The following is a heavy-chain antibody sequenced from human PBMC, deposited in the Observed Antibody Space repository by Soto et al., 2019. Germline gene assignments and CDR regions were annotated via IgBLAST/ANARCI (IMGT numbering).Heavy chain of an antibody. Sequence: QVQLVESGGGVVQPGRSLRLSCTASGFSFSSYGMHWVRQAPGKGLEWVALISYDGSNRFYADSVKGRFTISRDNSKNTLYLQMNSLRVEDTAVYYCAKDLFSGGSYPNWFDPWGQGTLVTVSS. D-gene: IGHD1-26*01. V-gene: IGHV3-30*18. J-gene: IGHJ5*02. CDR1: GFSFSSYG. CDR3: AKDLFSGGSYPNWFDP. CDR2: ISYDGSNR.